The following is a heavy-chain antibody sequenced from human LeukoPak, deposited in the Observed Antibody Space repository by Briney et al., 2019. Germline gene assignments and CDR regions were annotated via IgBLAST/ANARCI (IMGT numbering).Heavy chain of an antibody. CDR1: GFTFSSYS. D-gene: IGHD5-12*01. CDR2: ISDRGGGT. V-gene: IGHV3-23*01. CDR3: AKGVGYAIDY. Sequence: PGGSLRLSCAGTGFTFSSYSMSWVRQAPGKGLEWVSVISDRGGGTYYADSVKGRFTISRDNSKNTLYLQMNSLRAEDTAVYYCAKGVGYAIDYWGQGTLVTVSS. J-gene: IGHJ4*02.